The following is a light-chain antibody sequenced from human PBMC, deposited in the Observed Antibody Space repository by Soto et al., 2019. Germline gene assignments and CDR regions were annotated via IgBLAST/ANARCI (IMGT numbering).Light chain of an antibody. V-gene: IGLV2-14*03. J-gene: IGLJ2*01. CDR3: SSYTTSKTAL. CDR2: DVS. Sequence: QSALTQPASVSGSPGQSITISCTGTSSDVGGYNYVSWYQHHPGKAPKLMIYDVSNRPSGVSDRFSGSKSGNTASPTISGLQAEDEADYYCSSYTTSKTALFGGGTKVTVL. CDR1: SSDVGGYNY.